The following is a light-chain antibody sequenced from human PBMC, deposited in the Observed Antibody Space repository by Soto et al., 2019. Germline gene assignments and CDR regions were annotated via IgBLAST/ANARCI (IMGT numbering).Light chain of an antibody. J-gene: IGKJ1*01. Sequence: EIVLTQSPGTLSLSPGERATLSCRASQSVSSNFLAWYQQKPGQTPRLLIYGISTRAAGIADRFSGSGSGTDFTLTISRLEPEDFAVYYCAQYGSSPRTFGQGTKVEV. V-gene: IGKV3-20*01. CDR1: QSVSSNF. CDR3: AQYGSSPRT. CDR2: GIS.